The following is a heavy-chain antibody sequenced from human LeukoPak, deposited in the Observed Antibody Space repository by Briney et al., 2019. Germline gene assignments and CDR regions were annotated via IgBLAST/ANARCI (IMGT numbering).Heavy chain of an antibody. CDR3: ARATRGLWFGEAGTFDY. D-gene: IGHD3-10*01. Sequence: PSQTLSLTCTVSGGSISSGDYYWSWIRQPPGKGLEWIGYIYYSGSTYYNPSLKSRVTISVDTSKNQFSLKLSSVTAADTAVYYCARATRGLWFGEAGTFDYWGQGTLVTVSS. CDR2: IYYSGST. CDR1: GGSISSGDYY. V-gene: IGHV4-30-4*08. J-gene: IGHJ4*02.